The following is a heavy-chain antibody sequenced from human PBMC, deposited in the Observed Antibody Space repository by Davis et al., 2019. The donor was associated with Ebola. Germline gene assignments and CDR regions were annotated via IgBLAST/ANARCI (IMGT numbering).Heavy chain of an antibody. V-gene: IGHV3-21*01. J-gene: IGHJ6*02. Sequence: GESLKISCAASGFTFSSYSMNWVRQAPGKGLEWVSSISSSSSYIYYADSVKGRFTISRDNAKNSLYLQMNSLRAEDTAVYYCARDGHTYYYDSSQNGMDVWGLGTTVTVSS. CDR3: ARDGHTYYYDSSQNGMDV. CDR1: GFTFSSYS. D-gene: IGHD3-22*01. CDR2: ISSSSSYI.